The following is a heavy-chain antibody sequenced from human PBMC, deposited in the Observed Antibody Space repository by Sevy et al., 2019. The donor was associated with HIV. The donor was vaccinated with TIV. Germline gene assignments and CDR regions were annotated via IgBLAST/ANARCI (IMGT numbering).Heavy chain of an antibody. CDR3: ARARRSGYCSSTSCPPNNFDY. Sequence: ASVKVSCKASGYTFTSYGISWVRQAPGQGLEWMGWISAYNGNTNYAQKPQGRVTMTTDTSTSTAYMELRSLRSDDTAVYYCARARRSGYCSSTSCPPNNFDYWGQGTLVTVSS. V-gene: IGHV1-18*01. CDR1: GYTFTSYG. J-gene: IGHJ4*02. CDR2: ISAYNGNT. D-gene: IGHD2-2*01.